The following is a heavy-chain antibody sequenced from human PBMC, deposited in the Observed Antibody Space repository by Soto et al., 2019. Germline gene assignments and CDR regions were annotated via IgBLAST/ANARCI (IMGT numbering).Heavy chain of an antibody. V-gene: IGHV4-31*03. J-gene: IGHJ5*01. CDR1: DGTIVDVGFY. CDR2: IYYSGST. CDR3: GRAPDS. Sequence: SVVDGTIVDVGFYCSWIRQQPGKGLEWIGYIYYSGSTYYNPSLKSRVTISVDTSKNQFSLKLNSVTAADTAVYYCGRAPDSWVQGTLVTVSS.